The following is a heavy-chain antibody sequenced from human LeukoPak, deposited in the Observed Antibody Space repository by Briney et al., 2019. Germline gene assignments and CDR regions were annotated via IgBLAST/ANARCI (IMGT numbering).Heavy chain of an antibody. CDR1: GGSISSYY. V-gene: IGHV4-4*07. CDR3: ARDGYCSGGSCYSGYAFDI. CDR2: IYTSGST. Sequence: SETLSLACTVSGGSISSYYWSWIRQPAGKGLEWIGRIYTSGSTNYNPSLKSRVTMSVDTSKNQFSLKLSSVTAADTAVYYCARDGYCSGGSCYSGYAFDIWGQGTMVTVSS. D-gene: IGHD2-15*01. J-gene: IGHJ3*02.